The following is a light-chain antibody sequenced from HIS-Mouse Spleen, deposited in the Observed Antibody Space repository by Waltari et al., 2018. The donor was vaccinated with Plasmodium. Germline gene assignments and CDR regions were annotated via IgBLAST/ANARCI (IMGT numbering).Light chain of an antibody. J-gene: IGKJ2*01. V-gene: IGKV3-15*01. Sequence: EIVMTQSPATLSVSPGDRATLSCRASQRVSSNLAWYQQKPSQAPRLLSYGASTRATGIPARFRGSGSGTEFTLTISSMQSEDFAVYYCQQYNNWPPYTFGQGTKLEIK. CDR2: GAS. CDR1: QRVSSN. CDR3: QQYNNWPPYT.